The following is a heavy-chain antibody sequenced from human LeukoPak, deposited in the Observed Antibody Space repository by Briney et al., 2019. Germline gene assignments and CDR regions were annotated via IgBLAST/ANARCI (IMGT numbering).Heavy chain of an antibody. CDR2: INPSGGST. CDR1: GGTFSSYA. Sequence: ASVKVSCKASGGTFSSYAISWVRQAPGQGLEWMGIINPSGGSTSYAQKFQGRVTMTRDTSTSTVYMELSSLRSEDTAVYYCARDRDYYGSESYLWAVIAIPSLWFDPWGQGTLVTVSS. CDR3: ARDRDYYGSESYLWAVIAIPSLWFDP. D-gene: IGHD3-10*01. V-gene: IGHV1-46*03. J-gene: IGHJ5*02.